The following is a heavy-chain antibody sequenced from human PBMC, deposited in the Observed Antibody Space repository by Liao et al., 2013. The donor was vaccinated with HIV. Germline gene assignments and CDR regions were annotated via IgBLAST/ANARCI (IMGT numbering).Heavy chain of an antibody. D-gene: IGHD2-15*01. Sequence: QMQLQESGPGLVKPSETLSLTCTVSGGSISSGSYYWSWIRQPAGEGLEWIGRIFASGTAHYNPSLESRVTMSVDTSKNHFSLKVNPVTAADTAFYYCVRGYCSGGTCAFDIWGQGTMVTVSS. V-gene: IGHV4-61*02. CDR2: IFASGTA. J-gene: IGHJ3*02. CDR1: GGSISSGSYY. CDR3: VRGYCSGGTCAFDI.